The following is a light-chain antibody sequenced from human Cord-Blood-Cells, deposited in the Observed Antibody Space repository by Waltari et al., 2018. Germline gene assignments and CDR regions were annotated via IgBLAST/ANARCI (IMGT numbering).Light chain of an antibody. CDR1: SSDLGGYNY. V-gene: IGLV2-11*01. J-gene: IGLJ1*01. CDR3: SSYTSSSTYV. Sequence: QSALTQPRSVFGSPGQSVPISCTGTSSDLGGYNYVSWYQQHPGKAPKLMIYDVSKRPSGVSNRFSGSKSGNTASLTISGLQAEDEADYYCSSYTSSSTYVFGTGTKVTVL. CDR2: DVS.